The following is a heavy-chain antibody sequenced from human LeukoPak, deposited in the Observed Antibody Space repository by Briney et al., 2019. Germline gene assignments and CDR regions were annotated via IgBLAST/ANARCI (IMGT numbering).Heavy chain of an antibody. Sequence: GGSLRLSCAASGFTFSSHALSWVRQAPGKGLEWVSSLSGSGYNTYYADSVKGRFTISRDNSKNTVYLRMNSLRAEDTAVYYCAKDPYGTRYFDYWGQGTLVTVSS. D-gene: IGHD2-2*01. J-gene: IGHJ4*02. CDR2: LSGSGYNT. CDR3: AKDPYGTRYFDY. CDR1: GFTFSSHA. V-gene: IGHV3-23*01.